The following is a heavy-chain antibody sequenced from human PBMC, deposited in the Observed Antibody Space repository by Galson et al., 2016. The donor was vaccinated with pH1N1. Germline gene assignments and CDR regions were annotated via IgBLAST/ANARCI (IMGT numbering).Heavy chain of an antibody. V-gene: IGHV3-7*01. Sequence: SLRLSCAASGFTFSSYWMHRVRQAPGKGLAWVANIKEDGSEKYYVDSVKGRFTISRDNAKNSLYLQMNSLRAEDTAVYYCARAIGSSSPYWGQGALVTVSS. D-gene: IGHD6-6*01. CDR1: GFTFSSYW. CDR3: ARAIGSSSPY. J-gene: IGHJ4*02. CDR2: IKEDGSEK.